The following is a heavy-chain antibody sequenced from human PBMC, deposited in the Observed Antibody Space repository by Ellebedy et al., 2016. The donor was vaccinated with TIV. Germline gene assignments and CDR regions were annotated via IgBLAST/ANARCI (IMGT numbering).Heavy chain of an antibody. CDR2: ISSSSSTI. Sequence: GESLKISCAASGFNFSSYSMNWVRQAPGKGLEWVSYISSSSSTIYYADSVKGRFTISRDNAKNSLYLQMNSMRDEDTAVYYCAREGRWERHDAFDIWGQGTMVTVSS. CDR1: GFNFSSYS. D-gene: IGHD1-26*01. V-gene: IGHV3-48*02. J-gene: IGHJ3*02. CDR3: AREGRWERHDAFDI.